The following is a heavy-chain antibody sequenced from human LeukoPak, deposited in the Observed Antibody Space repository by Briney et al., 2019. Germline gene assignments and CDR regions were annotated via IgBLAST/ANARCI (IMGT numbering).Heavy chain of an antibody. V-gene: IGHV1-69*06. J-gene: IGHJ4*02. D-gene: IGHD2-15*01. Sequence: SVKVSCKASGGTFSSYAISWVRQAPGQGLEWMGGIIPIFGTANYAQKFQGRVTITADKSTSTAYMELSSLRSEDTAVYYCARRAKLGGGSSFDHWGQGTPVTVSS. CDR3: ARRAKLGGGSSFDH. CDR1: GGTFSSYA. CDR2: IIPIFGTA.